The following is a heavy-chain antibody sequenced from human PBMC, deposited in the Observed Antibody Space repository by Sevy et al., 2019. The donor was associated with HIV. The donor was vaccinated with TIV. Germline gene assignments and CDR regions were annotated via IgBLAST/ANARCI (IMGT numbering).Heavy chain of an antibody. CDR3: AKDRVTVFGVVVTFDS. J-gene: IGHJ4*02. D-gene: IGHD3-3*01. CDR1: GFTFDSYA. CDR2: ISGSGYDT. V-gene: IGHV3-23*01. Sequence: GGSLRLSCAASGFTFDSYAMHWVRQVAGKGLEWVSTISGSGYDTYYADSVKGRFIISRETSRNTLYLQMNSLRVEDSVVYFCAKDRVTVFGVVVTFDSWGQGTLVTVSS.